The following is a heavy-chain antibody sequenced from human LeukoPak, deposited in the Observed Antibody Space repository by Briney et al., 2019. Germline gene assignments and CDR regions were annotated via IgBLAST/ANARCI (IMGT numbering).Heavy chain of an antibody. CDR1: GLSFSTFW. CDR2: INQDGSEK. V-gene: IGHV3-7*01. J-gene: IGHJ4*02. Sequence: VGSLRLCCAASGLSFSTFWMSWVRQAPGKGLEWVANINQDGSEKYYVDSMKGRFTVSRDNAKNSLFLQMDSLRAEDTAVYYCARGGTFVSDYWGQGTLVTVSS. D-gene: IGHD1-1*01. CDR3: ARGGTFVSDY.